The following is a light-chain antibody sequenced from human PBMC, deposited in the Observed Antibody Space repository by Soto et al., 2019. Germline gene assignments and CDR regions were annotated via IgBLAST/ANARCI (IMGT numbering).Light chain of an antibody. CDR3: AAWDDSLNGVV. CDR2: SNN. J-gene: IGLJ2*01. V-gene: IGLV1-44*01. Sequence: QSVLTQPPSSSATPGQRVTISGSGGSSNIGSNTVNWYQQLPGTAPKLLIHSNNQRPSGVPDRFSGSKSGTSASLAISGLQSEDEAEYYCAAWDDSLNGVVFGGVTKVTVL. CDR1: SSNIGSNT.